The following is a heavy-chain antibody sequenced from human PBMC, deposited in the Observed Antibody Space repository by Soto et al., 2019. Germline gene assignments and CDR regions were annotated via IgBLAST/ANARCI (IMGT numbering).Heavy chain of an antibody. Sequence: GGSLRLSCAASGFNLGSYWMHWVRQAPGKGLVWVSRINDYGTTINYAESVEGRFTISRDDAKSEVYLQMSNLRAEDTAVYYWARAGLDPFDAGGKGALVPVS. CDR2: INDYGTTI. CDR3: ARAGLDPFDA. CDR1: GFNLGSYW. D-gene: IGHD2-21*01. V-gene: IGHV3-74*01. J-gene: IGHJ5*02.